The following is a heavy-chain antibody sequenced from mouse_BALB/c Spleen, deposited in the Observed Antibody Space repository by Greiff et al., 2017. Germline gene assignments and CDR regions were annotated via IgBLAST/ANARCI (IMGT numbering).Heavy chain of an antibody. CDR3: ARRCGKKDYYAIDY. J-gene: IGHJ4*01. D-gene: IGHD1-1*02. CDR1: GFSLTSYG. Sequence: VKLMESGPGLVQPSQSLSITCTVSGFSLTSYGVHWVRQSPGKGLEWLGVIWSGGSTDYNAAFISRLSISKDNSKSQVFFKMNSLQANDTAIYYCARRCGKKDYYAIDYWGQGTSVTVSS. CDR2: IWSGGST. V-gene: IGHV2-2*02.